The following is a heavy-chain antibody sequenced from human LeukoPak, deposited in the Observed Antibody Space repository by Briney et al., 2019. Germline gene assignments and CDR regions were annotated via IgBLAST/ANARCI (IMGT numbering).Heavy chain of an antibody. J-gene: IGHJ4*02. Sequence: GGSLRLSCAASGFTFSSYAMSWVRQAPGKGLEWVSAISGSGGSTYYADSVKGRFTISRDNSKNTLYLQMNSLRAEDTAVYYCAKDFIQRGRITGTTGDWGQGTLVTVSS. V-gene: IGHV3-23*01. D-gene: IGHD1-20*01. CDR1: GFTFSSYA. CDR2: ISGSGGST. CDR3: AKDFIQRGRITGTTGD.